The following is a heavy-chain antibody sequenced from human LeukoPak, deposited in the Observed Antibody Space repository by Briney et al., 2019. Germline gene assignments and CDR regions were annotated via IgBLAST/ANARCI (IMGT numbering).Heavy chain of an antibody. D-gene: IGHD6-19*01. J-gene: IGHJ4*02. Sequence: HRASVKVSCKASGYTFTSYGISWVRQAPGQGLEWMGWISAYNGNTNYAQKLQGRVTMTTDTSTSTAYMELRSLRSDDTAVYYCARFGPIGVAGYGNWNFDYWGQGTLVTVSS. CDR3: ARFGPIGVAGYGNWNFDY. CDR2: ISAYNGNT. V-gene: IGHV1-18*01. CDR1: GYTFTSYG.